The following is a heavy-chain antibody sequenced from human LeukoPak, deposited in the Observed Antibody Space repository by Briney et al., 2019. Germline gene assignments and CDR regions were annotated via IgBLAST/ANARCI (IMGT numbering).Heavy chain of an antibody. J-gene: IGHJ4*02. CDR3: ARDRGYYDSSGYYAYYFDY. Sequence: PGGSLRLSCAASGFTFSSYAMSWVRQAPGKGLEWVSAISGSGGSTYYADSVKGRFTISRDNSKNTLYLQMNSLRAEDTAVYYCARDRGYYDSSGYYAYYFDYWGQGTLVTVSS. CDR2: ISGSGGST. CDR1: GFTFSSYA. D-gene: IGHD3-22*01. V-gene: IGHV3-23*01.